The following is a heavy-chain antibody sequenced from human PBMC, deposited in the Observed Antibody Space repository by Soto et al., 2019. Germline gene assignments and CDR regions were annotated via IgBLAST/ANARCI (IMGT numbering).Heavy chain of an antibody. CDR2: ISNYNGDT. D-gene: IGHD3-10*02. CDR1: GYTFTSYG. V-gene: IGHV1-18*01. Sequence: QVQLVQSGAEVKKPGASVKVSCKASGYTFTSYGISWVRQAPGQGLEWMGWISNYNGDTNYAQKLQGRVTMTTDTATSTAYMELRSLKSDDAAVYYCTRGGQLFAGNYFDYWGQGTLVTVSS. J-gene: IGHJ4*02. CDR3: TRGGQLFAGNYFDY.